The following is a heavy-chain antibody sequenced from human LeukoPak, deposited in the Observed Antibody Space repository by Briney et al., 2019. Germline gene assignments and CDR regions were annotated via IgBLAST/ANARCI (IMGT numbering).Heavy chain of an antibody. CDR3: AKGKVGATNQFDY. CDR2: ISGSGGST. CDR1: GFTFSSYS. Sequence: GGSLRLSCAASGFTFSSYSMHWVRQAPGKGLEWVSAISGSGGSTYYADSVKGRFTISRDNSKNTLYLQMNSLRAEDTAVYYCAKGKVGATNQFDYWGQGTLVTVSS. J-gene: IGHJ4*02. V-gene: IGHV3-23*01. D-gene: IGHD1-26*01.